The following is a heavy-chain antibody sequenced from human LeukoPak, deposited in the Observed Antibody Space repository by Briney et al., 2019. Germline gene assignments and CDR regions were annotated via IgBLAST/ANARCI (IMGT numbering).Heavy chain of an antibody. CDR3: ARDPGYCSSTSCYTKNAFDI. J-gene: IGHJ3*02. CDR1: GGSISSYY. Sequence: PSETLSLTCTVSGGSISSYYWSWIRQPAGKGLEWIGRIYTSGSTNYNPSLKSRVTMSVDTSKNQFSLKLSSVTAADTAVYYCARDPGYCSSTSCYTKNAFDIWGQGTMVTVSS. D-gene: IGHD2-2*02. V-gene: IGHV4-4*07. CDR2: IYTSGST.